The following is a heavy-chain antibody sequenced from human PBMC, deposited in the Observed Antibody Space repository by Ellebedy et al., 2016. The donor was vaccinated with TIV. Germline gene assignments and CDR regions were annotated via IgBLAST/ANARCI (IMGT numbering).Heavy chain of an antibody. CDR2: MYYSRST. Sequence: MPSETLSLTCTFSGGSINGRNYYWGWIRQSPGKGLEWIGSMYYSRSTYNNPSPKSRITISVETSKNQFPRKLNSVTAADTAVYYGARGHWSGSDWFDLWGQGTPVTVSS. CDR3: ARGHWSGSDWFDL. CDR1: GGSINGRNYY. J-gene: IGHJ5*02. D-gene: IGHD3-3*01. V-gene: IGHV4-39*06.